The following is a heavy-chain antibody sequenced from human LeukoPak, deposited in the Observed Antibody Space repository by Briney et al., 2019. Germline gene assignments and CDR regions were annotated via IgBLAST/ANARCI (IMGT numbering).Heavy chain of an antibody. J-gene: IGHJ3*02. CDR2: IYYSGST. CDR3: ARGLPNDDAFDI. Sequence: NPSETLSLTCTVSGGSISSYYWSWIRQPPGKGLEWIGYIYYSGSTNYNPSLKSRVTISVDTSKNQFSLKLSSVTAADTGVYYCARGLPNDDAFDIWGQGTMVTVSS. CDR1: GGSISSYY. D-gene: IGHD2-2*01. V-gene: IGHV4-59*01.